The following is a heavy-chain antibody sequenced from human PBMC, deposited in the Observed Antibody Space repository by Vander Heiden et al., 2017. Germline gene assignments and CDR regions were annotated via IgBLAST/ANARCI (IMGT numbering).Heavy chain of an antibody. Sequence: QVQLVESGGGFVKPGGSPRLSCAAAGLTFGDYYMSWIRQAPGKGLEWVSYISSSGSTIYYADAVKGRFTISRDNAKNSLYLQMKSMSAEDTAVYYYARAVVGVIPEGMDVWGQGTTVTVSS. CDR1: GLTFGDYY. CDR3: ARAVVGVIPEGMDV. J-gene: IGHJ6*02. CDR2: ISSSGSTI. V-gene: IGHV3-11*01. D-gene: IGHD3-22*01.